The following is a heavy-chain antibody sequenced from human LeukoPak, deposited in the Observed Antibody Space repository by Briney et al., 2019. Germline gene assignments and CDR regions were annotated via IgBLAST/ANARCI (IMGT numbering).Heavy chain of an antibody. J-gene: IGHJ3*02. CDR2: IKQDGSEK. CDR3: VRGLRYFLWLLNHDAFDI. CDR1: TLSPTTIS. Sequence: RGCLRPSCAAATLSPTTISISWVRQAPGKGLEWVANIKQDGSEKYYVDSVKGRFTISRDNAKNSLYLQMDSLRAEDTAVYYCVRGLRYFLWLLNHDAFDIWGEGTMVTVSS. V-gene: IGHV3-7*01. D-gene: IGHD3-9*01.